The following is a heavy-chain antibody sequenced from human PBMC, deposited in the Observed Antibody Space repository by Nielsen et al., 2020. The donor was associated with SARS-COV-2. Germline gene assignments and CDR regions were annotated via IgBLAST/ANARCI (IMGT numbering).Heavy chain of an antibody. Sequence: ASVKVSCKASGYTFTSYYMHWVRQAPGQGLEWMGIINPSGRSTSYAQKFQGRVTMTRDTSTSTVYMELSSLRSEDTAVYYCARGDSGWLVLGGYWFDPWGQGTLVTVSS. D-gene: IGHD6-19*01. CDR1: GYTFTSYY. CDR2: INPSGRST. J-gene: IGHJ5*02. CDR3: ARGDSGWLVLGGYWFDP. V-gene: IGHV1-46*01.